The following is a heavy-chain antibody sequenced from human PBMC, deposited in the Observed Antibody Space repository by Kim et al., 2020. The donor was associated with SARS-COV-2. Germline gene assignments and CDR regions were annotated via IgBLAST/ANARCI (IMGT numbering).Heavy chain of an antibody. D-gene: IGHD6-13*01. CDR3: ARPSGYSNWFDP. V-gene: IGHV4-39*01. Sequence: NPSLTGRETISDYTSNNQFSLKLRSVTAADTAVYYCARPSGYSNWFDPWGQGTLVTVSS. J-gene: IGHJ5*02.